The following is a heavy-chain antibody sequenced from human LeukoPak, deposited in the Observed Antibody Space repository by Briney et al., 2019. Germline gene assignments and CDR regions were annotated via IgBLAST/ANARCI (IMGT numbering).Heavy chain of an antibody. V-gene: IGHV3-23*01. Sequence: PGGSLRLSCAASGFTFSSYAMSWVRQAPGKGLEWVSTISGSGGSTYFADSVKGRFTISRDNSKNTLYLQMNSLRAEDTAVYYCAKTPATPYYFDYWGQGTLVTVSS. CDR2: ISGSGGST. D-gene: IGHD2-15*01. CDR1: GFTFSSYA. J-gene: IGHJ4*02. CDR3: AKTPATPYYFDY.